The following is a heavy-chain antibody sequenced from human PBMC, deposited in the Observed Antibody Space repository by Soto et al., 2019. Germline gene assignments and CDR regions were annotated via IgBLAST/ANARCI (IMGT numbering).Heavy chain of an antibody. Sequence: SVKVSCKASGGTFSSYTISWVRQAPGQGLEWMGRIIPILGIANYAQKFQGRVTITADKSTSTAYMELSSLRSEDTAVYYCARATYYYGSGSYQSFDYWGQGTLVTVS. J-gene: IGHJ4*02. CDR3: ARATYYYGSGSYQSFDY. CDR2: IIPILGIA. D-gene: IGHD3-10*01. CDR1: GGTFSSYT. V-gene: IGHV1-69*02.